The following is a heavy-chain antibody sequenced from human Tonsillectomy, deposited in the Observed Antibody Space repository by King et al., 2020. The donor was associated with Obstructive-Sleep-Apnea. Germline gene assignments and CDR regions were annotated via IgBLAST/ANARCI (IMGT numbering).Heavy chain of an antibody. Sequence: VQLQESGPGLVKPSETLSLICTVYGGSISSYHWSWIRQPPGKGLEWIGNFDYSGSTDYNPSLKSRVTISVDTSKNQFSLKLSSVTAADTAVYYCARVGVDYDILTGHNRHRDWFDPWGQGTLVTVSS. CDR2: FDYSGST. V-gene: IGHV4-59*01. J-gene: IGHJ5*02. D-gene: IGHD3-9*01. CDR1: GGSISSYH. CDR3: ARVGVDYDILTGHNRHRDWFDP.